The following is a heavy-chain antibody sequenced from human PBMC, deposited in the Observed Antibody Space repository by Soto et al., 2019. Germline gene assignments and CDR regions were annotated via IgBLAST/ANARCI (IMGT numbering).Heavy chain of an antibody. V-gene: IGHV3-23*01. CDR3: AKGPIFGVENIYDY. J-gene: IGHJ4*02. D-gene: IGHD3-3*01. CDR1: GFTFSSYA. CDR2: MSGAGRSS. Sequence: DVQLLESGGDLVQPGGSLRLSCAASGFTFSSYAMSWVRQAPGKGLEWVSSMSGAGRSSYGADSVKGRFTISRDNSKNTLYLQMNNLRAEDTALYYCAKGPIFGVENIYDYWGQGTLVTVSS.